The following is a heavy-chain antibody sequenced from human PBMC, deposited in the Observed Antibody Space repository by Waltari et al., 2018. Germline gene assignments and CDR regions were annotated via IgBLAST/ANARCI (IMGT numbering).Heavy chain of an antibody. CDR1: GFTFSSYA. Sequence: EVQLLESGGGLVQPGGSLRLSCAASGFTFSSYAMSWVRQAPGKRLEWFSAISGSGGSTYYADSVKGRFTISRDNSKNTLYLQMNSLRAEDTAVYYCAKLRKGDYGDYEGCCAFDIWGQGTMVTVSS. J-gene: IGHJ3*02. CDR3: AKLRKGDYGDYEGCCAFDI. D-gene: IGHD4-17*01. CDR2: ISGSGGST. V-gene: IGHV3-23*01.